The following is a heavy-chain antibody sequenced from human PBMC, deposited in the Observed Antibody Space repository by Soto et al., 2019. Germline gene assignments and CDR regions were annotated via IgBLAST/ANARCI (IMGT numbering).Heavy chain of an antibody. CDR1: ASFGTYY. Sequence: QVQLQESGPGLVQPSETLSLTCVGASFGTYYWSWIRQPPGKGLEWLGYIFFSEHFKYNPSLKSRLTMSVDPSVNDVSLRLTSVTGADTAVYYCGREGGGFLFDQWGPGTLVTVSS. D-gene: IGHD3-16*01. V-gene: IGHV4-59*01. CDR2: IFFSEHF. CDR3: GREGGGFLFDQ. J-gene: IGHJ4*02.